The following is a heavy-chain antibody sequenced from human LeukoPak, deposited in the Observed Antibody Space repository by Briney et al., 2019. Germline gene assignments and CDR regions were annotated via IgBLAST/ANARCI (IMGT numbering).Heavy chain of an antibody. CDR2: ISSSGSTI. J-gene: IGHJ4*02. Sequence: GGSLRLSCAASGFTFRSYDMNWVRQAPGKGLEWVSYISSSGSTIFYADSVKGRFTISRDNAKNSLFLQMNSLRAEDTAVYYCAKDHLPGIVVADRDYWGQGTLVTVSS. CDR1: GFTFRSYD. CDR3: AKDHLPGIVVADRDY. D-gene: IGHD6-19*01. V-gene: IGHV3-48*03.